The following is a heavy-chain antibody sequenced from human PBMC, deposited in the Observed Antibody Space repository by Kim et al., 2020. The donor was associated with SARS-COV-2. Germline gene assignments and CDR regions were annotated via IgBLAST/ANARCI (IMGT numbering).Heavy chain of an antibody. J-gene: IGHJ4*02. V-gene: IGHV4-59*01. Sequence: SLQSRVPISVDTSKNQFSLKLSSVTAADTAVYYCASSYYGSGTLYYFDYWGQGTLVTVSS. CDR3: ASSYYGSGTLYYFDY. D-gene: IGHD3-10*01.